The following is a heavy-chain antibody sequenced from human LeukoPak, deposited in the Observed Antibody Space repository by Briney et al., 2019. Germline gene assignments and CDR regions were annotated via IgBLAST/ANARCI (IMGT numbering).Heavy chain of an antibody. Sequence: SGPTLVKPTQTLTLTCAFSGFSLNTVGVGVAWIRQPPGKALEWLALIYWDDDKRYNPSLKSRLTITKDTSGNQVVLTLTNVDPVDTATYYCAHFPSMIRGVTANIYFDHWGQGTLVAVSS. CDR3: AHFPSMIRGVTANIYFDH. V-gene: IGHV2-5*02. J-gene: IGHJ4*02. D-gene: IGHD3-10*01. CDR2: IYWDDDK. CDR1: GFSLNTVGVG.